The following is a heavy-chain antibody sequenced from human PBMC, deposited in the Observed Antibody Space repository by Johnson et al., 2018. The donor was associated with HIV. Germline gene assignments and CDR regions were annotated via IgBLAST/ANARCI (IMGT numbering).Heavy chain of an antibody. V-gene: IGHV3-33*01. J-gene: IGHJ3*02. CDR1: GFTFSSYG. Sequence: VQLVESGGGVVQPGRSLRLSCAASGFTFSSYGMHWVRQAPGKGLEWVAVIWYDGSNKYYADSVKGRFTISRDNSKNTLYLQMKSLRAEDTAVYYCARDREDPSDSYGAFDIWGQGTMVTVSS. CDR3: ARDREDPSDSYGAFDI. D-gene: IGHD5-18*01. CDR2: IWYDGSNK.